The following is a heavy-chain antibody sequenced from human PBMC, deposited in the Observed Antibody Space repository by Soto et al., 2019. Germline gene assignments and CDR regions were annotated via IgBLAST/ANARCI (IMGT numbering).Heavy chain of an antibody. V-gene: IGHV3-23*01. Sequence: EVQLLESGGGLVQPGGSLRLSCAASGFTFSSYAMSWVRQAPGKGLEWVSAISGSGGSTYYADSVKGRFTISRDNSKNTLYLQMNSLRAEDTAVYYCAKLLGYCTNGVCYRGPGYFQHWGQGPLVTVSS. D-gene: IGHD2-8*01. CDR3: AKLLGYCTNGVCYRGPGYFQH. J-gene: IGHJ1*01. CDR2: ISGSGGST. CDR1: GFTFSSYA.